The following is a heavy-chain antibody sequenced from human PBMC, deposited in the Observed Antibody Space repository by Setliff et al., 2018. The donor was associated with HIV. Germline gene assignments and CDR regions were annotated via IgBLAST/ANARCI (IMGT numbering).Heavy chain of an antibody. V-gene: IGHV1-18*01. CDR1: GYTFTNYG. CDR2: ISAYNGNT. D-gene: IGHD4-4*01. CDR3: ARPLAPYSNYAPFDY. J-gene: IGHJ4*02. Sequence: ASVKVSCKASGYTFTNYGITWVRQAPGQGLEWMGWISAYNGNTNYSQNLQGRVTMTTDTSTDTAYMALSSLRSEDTAVYYCARPLAPYSNYAPFDYWGQGTLVTVSS.